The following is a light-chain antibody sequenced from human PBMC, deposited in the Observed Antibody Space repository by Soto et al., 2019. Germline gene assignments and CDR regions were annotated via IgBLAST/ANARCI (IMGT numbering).Light chain of an antibody. CDR2: GAS. Sequence: EIVLTQSPGTLSLSPGERATLSCRASQSVSSSYLAWYQQKPGQAPRLLIYGASSSATGIPDRFSGSGSGTHFILTISRLVPEDFAVYYCQQYGSSPTWTFGQGTKVEIK. V-gene: IGKV3-20*01. J-gene: IGKJ1*01. CDR1: QSVSSSY. CDR3: QQYGSSPTWT.